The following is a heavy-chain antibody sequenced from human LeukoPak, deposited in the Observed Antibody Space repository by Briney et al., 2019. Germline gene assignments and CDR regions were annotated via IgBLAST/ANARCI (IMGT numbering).Heavy chain of an antibody. V-gene: IGHV2-5*02. J-gene: IGHJ4*02. Sequence: SGPTLAKPTQTLTLTCTFSGFSLRSSGVGVGWIRQPPGKALEWLAFISWDDDKRYSPSLKTRVTITKDTSETQVVLTMTNMDPVDTGTYYCAHMFDAVMGEYWGEGTQVSVPS. CDR3: AHMFDAVMGEY. CDR1: GFSLRSSGVG. D-gene: IGHD3-16*01. CDR2: ISWDDDK.